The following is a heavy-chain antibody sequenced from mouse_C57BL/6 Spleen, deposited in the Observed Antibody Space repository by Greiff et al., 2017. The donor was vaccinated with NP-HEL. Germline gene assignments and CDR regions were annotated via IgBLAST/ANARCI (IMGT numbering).Heavy chain of an antibody. CDR1: GYTFTSYW. Sequence: QVQLQQPGAELVKPGASVKLSCKASGYTFTSYWMQWVKQRPGQGLEWIGEIDPSDSYTNYNQKFKGKATLTVDTSSSTAYMQLSSLTSEDSAVYYCARLGYGSSYDAMDYWGQGTSVTVSS. V-gene: IGHV1-50*01. D-gene: IGHD1-1*01. CDR2: IDPSDSYT. J-gene: IGHJ4*01. CDR3: ARLGYGSSYDAMDY.